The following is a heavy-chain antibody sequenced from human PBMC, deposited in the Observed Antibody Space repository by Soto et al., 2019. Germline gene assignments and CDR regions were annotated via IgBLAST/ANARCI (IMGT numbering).Heavy chain of an antibody. D-gene: IGHD6-19*01. J-gene: IGHJ6*02. CDR2: ISYDGSNK. CDR3: AKEIRYSSGWYHYYYGMDV. V-gene: IGHV3-30*18. Sequence: PGGSLRLSCAASGFTFSSYGMHWVRQAPGKGLEWLAVISYDGSNKYYADSVKGRFTISRDNSKNTLYLQMNSLRAEDTAVYYCAKEIRYSSGWYHYYYGMDVWGQGTTVTVSS. CDR1: GFTFSSYG.